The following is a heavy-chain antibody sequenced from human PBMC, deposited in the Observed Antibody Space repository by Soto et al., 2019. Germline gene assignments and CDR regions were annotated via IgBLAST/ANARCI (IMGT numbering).Heavy chain of an antibody. J-gene: IGHJ4*02. CDR2: ISYDGSSK. Sequence: PGGSLRLSCAASEFTISSYSMHWVRQAPGKGLEWVAVISYDGSSKYNTDSVKGPFTISRDKSRNTMYLQMHSLTVEDTAVYYCARDAVAMDYWGQGTLVTVSS. CDR1: EFTISSYS. V-gene: IGHV3-30-3*01. CDR3: ARDAVAMDY. D-gene: IGHD6-19*01.